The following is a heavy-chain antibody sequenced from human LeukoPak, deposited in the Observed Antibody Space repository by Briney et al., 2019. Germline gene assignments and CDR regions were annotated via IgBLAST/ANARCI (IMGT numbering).Heavy chain of an antibody. J-gene: IGHJ4*02. CDR1: GLAFTDFW. D-gene: IGHD6-13*01. Sequence: GGSLRLSCAASGLAFTDFWMNWVRLAPGRGLEWLANINPDGNEKYYVDSVKGRFAMSRDNAKNEVYLEMNSLRAEDTGVYYCSGRDSSRSPRAYWGQGTLVSVSS. V-gene: IGHV3-7*01. CDR2: INPDGNEK. CDR3: SGRDSSRSPRAY.